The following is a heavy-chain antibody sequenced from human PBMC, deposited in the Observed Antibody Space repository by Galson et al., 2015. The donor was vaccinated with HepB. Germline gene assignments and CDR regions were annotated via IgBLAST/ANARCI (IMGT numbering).Heavy chain of an antibody. V-gene: IGHV1-69*10. Sequence: SVKVSCKASGYSFNNYAMSWVRQAPGQGLEWMGGISPMVGIPNYAQKFQDRVTITADKSTGTAFMELSSLRSEDTAVYYCARADDFWSGYRDAGTSRWFDSWGQGTLVIVSS. J-gene: IGHJ5*01. D-gene: IGHD3-3*01. CDR1: GYSFNNYA. CDR3: ARADDFWSGYRDAGTSRWFDS. CDR2: ISPMVGIP.